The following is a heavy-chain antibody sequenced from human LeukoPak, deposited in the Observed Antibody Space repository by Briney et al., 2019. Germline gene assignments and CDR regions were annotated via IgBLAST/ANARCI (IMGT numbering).Heavy chain of an antibody. CDR3: AGIRWLQIDAFDI. CDR1: GFTVSSNY. D-gene: IGHD5-24*01. J-gene: IGHJ3*02. CDR2: IYSDGST. Sequence: PGGSLRLSCAASGFTVSSNYMSWVRQAPGKGLEWVSVIYSDGSTYYADSVKGRFTISRDNSKNTLYLQMNSLRAEDTAVYYCAGIRWLQIDAFDIWGQGTMVTVSS. V-gene: IGHV3-53*01.